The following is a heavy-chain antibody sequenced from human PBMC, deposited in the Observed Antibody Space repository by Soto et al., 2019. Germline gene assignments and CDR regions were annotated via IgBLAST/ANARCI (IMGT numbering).Heavy chain of an antibody. J-gene: IGHJ4*02. CDR2: IIPIFGTA. V-gene: IGHV1-69*01. CDR3: ARDSGTSWSGYYRFDY. D-gene: IGHD3-3*01. CDR1: GGTFSRHA. Sequence: QVQLVQSGAEVRKPGSSVKVSCKASGGTFSRHAISWVRQAPGQGLEWMGGIIPIFGTANHAQKFQGRVTIIADESTSTVYMELSSLRSDDTAVYYCARDSGTSWSGYYRFDYWGQGTLVTVSS.